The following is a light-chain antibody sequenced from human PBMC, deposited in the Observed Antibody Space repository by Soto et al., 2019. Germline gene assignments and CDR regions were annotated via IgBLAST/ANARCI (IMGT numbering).Light chain of an antibody. CDR3: QQYNSYSPT. Sequence: IQLTQSPSSLSASVGDRVTITCRASQSISVWLAWYQQKAGKAPNLLIYKASRLESGVPSRFSGSRSETEFTLTISGLQPGDSATYYCQQYNSYSPTFGQGTKVDIK. J-gene: IGKJ1*01. V-gene: IGKV1-5*03. CDR2: KAS. CDR1: QSISVW.